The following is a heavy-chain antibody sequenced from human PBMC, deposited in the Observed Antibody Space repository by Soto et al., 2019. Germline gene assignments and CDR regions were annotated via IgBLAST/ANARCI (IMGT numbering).Heavy chain of an antibody. V-gene: IGHV4-59*08. CDR1: GGSISSYY. Sequence: QVQLQESGPGLVKPSETLSLTCTVSGGSISSYYWSWIRQPPGKGLEWIGYIYYSGSTNYNPSLKGRVTISVDTSKNQFALKLSSVTAADTAVYYCARLEVLRYFDWFYNYWGQGTLVTVSS. J-gene: IGHJ4*02. D-gene: IGHD3-9*01. CDR2: IYYSGST. CDR3: ARLEVLRYFDWFYNY.